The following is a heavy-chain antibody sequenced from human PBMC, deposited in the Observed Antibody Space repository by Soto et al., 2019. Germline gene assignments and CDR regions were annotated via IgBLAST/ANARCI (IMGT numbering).Heavy chain of an antibody. V-gene: IGHV3-7*01. D-gene: IGHD4-17*01. CDR3: ARDNYGDYVDYYFDY. CDR2: IKQDGSEK. Sequence: GGSLRLSCAASGFTFSSYWMRWVRQAPGKGLEWVANIKQDGSEKYYVDFVKGRFTISRDNAKNSLYLQMNSLRAEDTAVYYCARDNYGDYVDYYFDYWGQGTLVTVSS. CDR1: GFTFSSYW. J-gene: IGHJ4*02.